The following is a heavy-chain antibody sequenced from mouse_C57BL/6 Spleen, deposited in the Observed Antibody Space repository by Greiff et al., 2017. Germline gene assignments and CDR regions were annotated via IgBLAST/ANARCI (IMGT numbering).Heavy chain of an antibody. D-gene: IGHD2-4*01. CDR3: ARQGDYEDYFYY. V-gene: IGHV5-9*01. CDR2: ISGGGGNT. CDR1: GFTFSSYT. J-gene: IGHJ2*01. Sequence: DVQLVESGGGLVKPGGSLKLSCAASGFTFSSYTMSWVRQTPENRLEWVATISGGGGNTYYPDSVKGRFTISRDNAKNTLYLQMSSLRSEDTALYYCARQGDYEDYFYYWGQGTTLTVSS.